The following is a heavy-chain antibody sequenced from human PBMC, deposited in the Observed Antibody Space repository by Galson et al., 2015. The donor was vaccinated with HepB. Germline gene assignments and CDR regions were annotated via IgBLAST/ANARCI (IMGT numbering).Heavy chain of an antibody. CDR1: GYTFTSYD. J-gene: IGHJ3*02. CDR3: ARPYYDFWSATRGGDAFDI. CDR2: MNPNSGNT. D-gene: IGHD3-3*01. Sequence: SVKVSCKASGYTFTSYDINWVRQATGQGLEWMGWMNPNSGNTGYAQKFQGRVTMTRNTSISTAYMELSSLRSEDTAVYYCARPYYDFWSATRGGDAFDIWGQGTMVIVSS. V-gene: IGHV1-8*01.